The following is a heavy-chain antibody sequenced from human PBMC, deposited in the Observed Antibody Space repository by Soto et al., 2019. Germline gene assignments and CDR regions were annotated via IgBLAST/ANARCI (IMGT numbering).Heavy chain of an antibody. CDR2: IYYSGST. Sequence: SETLSLTCTVSGGSISSYYWSWIRQPPGKGLEWIGYIYYSGSTDYNPSLKSRVTISVDTSKNQFSLKLSSVTAADTAVYYCARRNYYDSSGFEAAPYNWFDPWGQGTLVTVSS. D-gene: IGHD3-22*01. CDR3: ARRNYYDSSGFEAAPYNWFDP. J-gene: IGHJ5*02. V-gene: IGHV4-59*01. CDR1: GGSISSYY.